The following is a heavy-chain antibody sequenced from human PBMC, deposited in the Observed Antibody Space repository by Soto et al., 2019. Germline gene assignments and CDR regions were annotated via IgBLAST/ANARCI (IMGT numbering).Heavy chain of an antibody. Sequence: QVQLVQSGAEVKKPGASVKISCKASGYTFTTYYMHWVRQAPGQSLEWMGIINPTDGGTTNAQRFQGRVTMTRDTSTSTAYMDLSRLSSEDTAVYYGAICTVPAIGSGDVFAIWGQGTLVTVSS. D-gene: IGHD3-10*01. V-gene: IGHV1-46*01. J-gene: IGHJ3*02. CDR3: AICTVPAIGSGDVFAI. CDR2: INPTDGGT. CDR1: GYTFTTYY.